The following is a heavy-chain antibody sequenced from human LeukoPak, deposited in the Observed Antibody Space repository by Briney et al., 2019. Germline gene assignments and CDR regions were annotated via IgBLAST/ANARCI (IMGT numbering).Heavy chain of an antibody. V-gene: IGHV4-59*01. CDR1: GGSISTYY. Sequence: SETLSLTCTVSGGSISTYYWSWIRQPPGKGLEWIGYIYYSGSTNYNPSLKSRVTISVDTSKNQFSLKLSSVTAADTAVYYCARGVQQWPYYYDYWGQGTLVTVSS. CDR2: IYYSGST. CDR3: ARGVQQWPYYYDY. J-gene: IGHJ4*02. D-gene: IGHD6-19*01.